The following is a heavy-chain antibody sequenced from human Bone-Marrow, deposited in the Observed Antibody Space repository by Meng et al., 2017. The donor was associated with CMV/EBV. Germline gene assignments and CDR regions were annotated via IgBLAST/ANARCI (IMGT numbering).Heavy chain of an antibody. D-gene: IGHD3-16*02. Sequence: GESLKISCAASEFTFNSYAMSWVRQAPGKGLEWVSGISGSGGSTYYADSVKGRFTISRDNSKNTVYLQMDSLRAEDTAVYYCARTGGDYVWGSYPPSSDAFDIWGQGTMVTVSS. CDR1: EFTFNSYA. J-gene: IGHJ3*02. CDR3: ARTGGDYVWGSYPPSSDAFDI. V-gene: IGHV3-23*01. CDR2: ISGSGGST.